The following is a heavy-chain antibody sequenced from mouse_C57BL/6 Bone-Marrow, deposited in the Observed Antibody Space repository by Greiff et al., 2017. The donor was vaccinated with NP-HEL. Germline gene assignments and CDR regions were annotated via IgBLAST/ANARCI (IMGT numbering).Heavy chain of an antibody. J-gene: IGHJ2*01. CDR2: ISSGSSTI. CDR1: GFTFSDYG. D-gene: IGHD1-1*01. CDR3: ARLGIYYYGSSYFDY. V-gene: IGHV5-17*01. Sequence: EMMLVESGGGLVKPGGSLKLSCAASGFTFSDYGMHWVRQAPEKGLEWVAYISSGSSTIYYADTVKGRFTISRDNAKNTLFLQMTSLRSEDTAMYYCARLGIYYYGSSYFDYWGQGTTLTVSS.